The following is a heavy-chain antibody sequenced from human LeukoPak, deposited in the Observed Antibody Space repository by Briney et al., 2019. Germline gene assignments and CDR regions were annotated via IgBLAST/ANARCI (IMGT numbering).Heavy chain of an antibody. CDR2: ISGSGGST. J-gene: IGHJ6*02. CDR3: ARVAGRHYYYGMDV. CDR1: GFTFSTYA. V-gene: IGHV3-23*01. Sequence: GGSLRLSCAASGFTFSTYAMSWVRQAPGKGLDWVSAISGSGGSTYYPDSVKGRFTISRDNAKNSLYLQMNSLRAEDTAVYYCARVAGRHYYYGMDVWGQGTTVTVSS. D-gene: IGHD6-13*01.